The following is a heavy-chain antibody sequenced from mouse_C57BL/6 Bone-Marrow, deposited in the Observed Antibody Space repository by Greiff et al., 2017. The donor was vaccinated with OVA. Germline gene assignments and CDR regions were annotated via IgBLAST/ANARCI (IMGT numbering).Heavy chain of an antibody. Sequence: EVKLVESGGGLVQPGGSLKLSCAASGFTFSDYGMAWVRQAPRKGPEWVAFISNLAYSIYYADTVTGRFTISRENAKNTLYLEMSSLRSEDTAMYYCARPGYDYDGFAYWGQGTLVTVSA. CDR2: ISNLAYSI. V-gene: IGHV5-15*01. J-gene: IGHJ3*01. CDR3: ARPGYDYDGFAY. CDR1: GFTFSDYG. D-gene: IGHD2-4*01.